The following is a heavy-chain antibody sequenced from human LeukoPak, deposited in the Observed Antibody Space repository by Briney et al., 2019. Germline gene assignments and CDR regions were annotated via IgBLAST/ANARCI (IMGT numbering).Heavy chain of an antibody. CDR2: INPNSGGA. CDR3: ARDPQRLYYYDSSGNGY. J-gene: IGHJ4*02. V-gene: IGHV1-2*02. CDR1: GYTFTGYY. Sequence: ASVKVFCKASGYTFTGYYMHWVRQAPGQGLEWMGWINPNSGGANYAQKFQGRVTMTRDTSISTAYMELSRLRSDDTAVYYCARDPQRLYYYDSSGNGYWGQGTLVTVS. D-gene: IGHD3-22*01.